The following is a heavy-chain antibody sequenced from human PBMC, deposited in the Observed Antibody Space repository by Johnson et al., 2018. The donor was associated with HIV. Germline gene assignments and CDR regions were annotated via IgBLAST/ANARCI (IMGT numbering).Heavy chain of an antibody. Sequence: VQLVESGGGVVRPGGSLRLSCAASGFTFDDYGMSWVRQVLGKGLEWGSGINWNGGSKGYADSVKGRFTISRDNAKNSLYLQMNSLRAEDTAVYYCAKGGSLTQDAPFDIWGQGTMVTVSS. J-gene: IGHJ3*02. CDR2: INWNGGSK. D-gene: IGHD1-14*01. CDR3: AKGGSLTQDAPFDI. CDR1: GFTFDDYG. V-gene: IGHV3-20*04.